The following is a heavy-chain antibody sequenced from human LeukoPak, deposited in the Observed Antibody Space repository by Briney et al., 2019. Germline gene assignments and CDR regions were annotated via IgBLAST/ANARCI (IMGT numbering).Heavy chain of an antibody. CDR2: ISPSGST. Sequence: SETLSLTCTVSGGSITSYYWSWIRQPAGKGLQWIGRISPSGSTNYNPSLKSRVSMSIDTSKNQFSLKLSSVTAADTALYYCAREGRSSTPGYWGQGTLVTVSS. D-gene: IGHD2-15*01. CDR1: GGSITSYY. CDR3: AREGRSSTPGY. V-gene: IGHV4-4*07. J-gene: IGHJ4*02.